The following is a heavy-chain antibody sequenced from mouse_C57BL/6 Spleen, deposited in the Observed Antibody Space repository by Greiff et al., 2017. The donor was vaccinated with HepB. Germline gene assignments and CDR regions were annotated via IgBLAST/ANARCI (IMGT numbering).Heavy chain of an antibody. CDR2: IWSGGST. CDR1: GFSLTSYG. Sequence: QVQLKESGPGLVQPSQSLSITCTVSGFSLTSYGVHWVRQSPGKGLEWLGVIWSGGSTDYNAAFISRLSISKDNSKSQVFFKMNSLQADDTAIYYCASPPRNYGSSYYAMDYWGQGTSVTVSS. J-gene: IGHJ4*01. V-gene: IGHV2-2*01. D-gene: IGHD1-1*01. CDR3: ASPPRNYGSSYYAMDY.